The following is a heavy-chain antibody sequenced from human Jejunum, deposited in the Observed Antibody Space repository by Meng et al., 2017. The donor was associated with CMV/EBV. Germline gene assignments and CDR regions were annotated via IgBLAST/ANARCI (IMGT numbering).Heavy chain of an antibody. CDR1: GGFVSGDYS. D-gene: IGHD3-9*01. V-gene: IGHV4-30-4*08. CDR3: AGLFQYDILTGSWY. CDR2: IYNNGNT. J-gene: IGHJ4*02. Sequence: LQESGPGLGKPSQTLSLSCSVSGGFVSGDYSWSWIRQSPGKGLEWIGYIYNNGNTDYNPSLKSRVSISVDTSKNEVSLTLRSVTAADTAVYYCAGLFQYDILTGSWYWGQGTMVTVSS.